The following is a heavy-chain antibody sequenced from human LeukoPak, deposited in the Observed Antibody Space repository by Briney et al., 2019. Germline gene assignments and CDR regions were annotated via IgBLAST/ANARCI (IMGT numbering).Heavy chain of an antibody. V-gene: IGHV4-34*01. Sequence: SETLSLTCAVSGPSFSSYYWSWVRQPPGEGLEWIGEVNHSGYTNDNPSLKSRVTISVDTSKNQFSLRLRSVTAADTGVYFCARMTTGHDFWGQGTLVTVSS. CDR3: ARMTTGHDF. CDR2: VNHSGYT. CDR1: GPSFSSYY. J-gene: IGHJ4*02. D-gene: IGHD4-17*01.